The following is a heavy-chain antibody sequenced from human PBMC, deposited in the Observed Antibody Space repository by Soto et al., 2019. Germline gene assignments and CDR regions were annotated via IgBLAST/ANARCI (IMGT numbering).Heavy chain of an antibody. CDR3: ARELIAVAGDDAFDI. V-gene: IGHV1-69*13. CDR2: IIPIFCTA. CDR1: GGTFSSYA. D-gene: IGHD6-19*01. J-gene: IGHJ3*02. Sequence: SVKVSCKASGGTFSSYAISWVRQAPGQGLEWMGGIIPIFCTANYAQKFQGRVTITADESTSTAYMELSSLRSEDTAVYYCARELIAVAGDDAFDIWGQGTMVTV.